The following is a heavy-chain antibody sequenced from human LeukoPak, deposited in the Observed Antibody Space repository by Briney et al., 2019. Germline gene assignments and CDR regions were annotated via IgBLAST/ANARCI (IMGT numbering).Heavy chain of an antibody. Sequence: SSETLSLTCTVSGGSISSSSYYWGWIRQPPGKGLEWIGSIYYSGSTYYNPSLKSRATISVDTSKNQFSLKLSSVTAADTAVYYCARHSIVGATTFDYWGQGTLVTVSS. J-gene: IGHJ4*02. CDR2: IYYSGST. V-gene: IGHV4-39*01. CDR3: ARHSIVGATTFDY. CDR1: GGSISSSSYY. D-gene: IGHD1-26*01.